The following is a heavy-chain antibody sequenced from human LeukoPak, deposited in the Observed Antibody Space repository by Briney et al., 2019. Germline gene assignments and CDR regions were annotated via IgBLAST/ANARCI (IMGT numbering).Heavy chain of an antibody. J-gene: IGHJ5*01. V-gene: IGHV4-59*01. CDR3: ARGRNLAWFDC. CDR2: IYYSGST. D-gene: IGHD3-16*01. CDR1: GDSFRSYY. Sequence: PSETLSFTCTVSGDSFRSYYWSWIRQPPGKGLEWIGYIYYSGSTNYNPSLKSRVTISVDTSRNQFSLKLNSVTAADTAVYYCARGRNLAWFDCWGQGTLVTVSS.